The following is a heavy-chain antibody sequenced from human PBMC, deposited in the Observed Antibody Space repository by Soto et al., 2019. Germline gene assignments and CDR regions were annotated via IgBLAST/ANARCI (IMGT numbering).Heavy chain of an antibody. CDR2: INHSGST. D-gene: IGHD6-13*01. Sequence: SETLSLTCAVYGGSFSGYYWSWIRQPPGKGLEWIGEINHSGSTNYNPSLKSRVTISVDTPKNQFSLKLSSVTAADTAVYYCASWPSSSWYYYYGMDVWGQGTTVTVSS. CDR3: ASWPSSSWYYYYGMDV. V-gene: IGHV4-34*01. J-gene: IGHJ6*02. CDR1: GGSFSGYY.